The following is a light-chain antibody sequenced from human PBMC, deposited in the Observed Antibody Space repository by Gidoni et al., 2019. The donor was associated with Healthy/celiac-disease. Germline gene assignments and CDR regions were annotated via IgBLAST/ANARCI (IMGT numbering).Light chain of an antibody. CDR1: QSVSSSY. CDR3: QQYGSWIT. CDR2: GAS. Sequence: LTQSPGTLSLSPGERATLSCRASQSVSSSYLAWYQQKPGQAPRLLIYGASSRATGIPDRFSGSGSGTDFTLTISRLEPEDFAVYYCQQYGSWITFXQXTRLEIK. J-gene: IGKJ5*01. V-gene: IGKV3-20*01.